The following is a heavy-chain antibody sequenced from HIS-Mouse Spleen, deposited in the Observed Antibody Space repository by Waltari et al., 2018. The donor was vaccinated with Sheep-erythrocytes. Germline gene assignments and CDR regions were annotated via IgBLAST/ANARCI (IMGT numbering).Heavy chain of an antibody. CDR1: GFTFSSYG. CDR3: ARQPKGYFDL. J-gene: IGHJ2*01. V-gene: IGHV3-30*03. Sequence: QVQLVESGGGVVQPGRSLRLSCAASGFTFSSYGMHWVRQAPGKGLGWVAVISYDGSNKYYADSGKGRFTISRDNSKNTLYLQMNSLRAEDTAVYYCARQPKGYFDLWGRGTLVTVSS. CDR2: ISYDGSNK.